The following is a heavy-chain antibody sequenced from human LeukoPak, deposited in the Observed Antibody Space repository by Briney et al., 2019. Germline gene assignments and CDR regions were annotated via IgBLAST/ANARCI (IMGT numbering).Heavy chain of an antibody. D-gene: IGHD6-6*01. Sequence: KPSETLSLTCTVSGGSISSSSYYWGWIRQPPGKGLEWIGSIYYSGSTYYNPSLKSQVTISVDTSKNQFSLKLSSVTAADTAVYYCARDFSYYDYYMDVWGKGTTVTVSS. CDR3: ARDFSYYDYYMDV. V-gene: IGHV4-39*07. CDR2: IYYSGST. J-gene: IGHJ6*03. CDR1: GGSISSSSYY.